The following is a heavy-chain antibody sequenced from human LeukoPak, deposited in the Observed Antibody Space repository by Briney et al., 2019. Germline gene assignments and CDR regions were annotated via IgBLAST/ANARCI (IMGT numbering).Heavy chain of an antibody. CDR1: GGSISSGDYY. Sequence: SETLSLTCTVSGGSISSGDYYWSWIRQPPGTGLEWLGYIYYSGSTYYNPSLKSRVTISVDTSKNQFSLKLSSVTAADTAVYYCARAKLGYCSSTSCYYCWFDPWGQGTLVTVSS. J-gene: IGHJ5*02. CDR3: ARAKLGYCSSTSCYYCWFDP. V-gene: IGHV4-30-4*01. CDR2: IYYSGST. D-gene: IGHD2-2*01.